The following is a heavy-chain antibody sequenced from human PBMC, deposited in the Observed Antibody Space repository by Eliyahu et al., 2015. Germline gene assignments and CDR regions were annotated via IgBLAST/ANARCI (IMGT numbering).Heavy chain of an antibody. Sequence: QVQLVQSGAEVKNPGASVKVSCKASGYTFSGFYXHWARQAPGQGLEWMGWINPNGGGTHYAEKFQGRVTMTRDTSINTAYMELSSLRSDDTAVYYCARERAECSGGSCHRRTFDPWGQGTLVTVSS. CDR3: ARERAECSGGSCHRRTFDP. CDR1: GYTFSGFY. J-gene: IGHJ5*02. CDR2: INPNGGGT. D-gene: IGHD2-15*01. V-gene: IGHV1-2*02.